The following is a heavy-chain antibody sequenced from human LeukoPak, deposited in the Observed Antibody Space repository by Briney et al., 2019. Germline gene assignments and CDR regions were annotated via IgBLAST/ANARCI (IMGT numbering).Heavy chain of an antibody. Sequence: PSETLSLTCTVSGVSISSDSYYWSWIRQPPGKGLEWIGEINHSGSTNYNPSLKSRVTISVDTSKNQFSLKLSSVTAADTAVYYCARHSRGIVGIAAARGNALDYWGQGTLVTVSS. D-gene: IGHD6-13*01. CDR2: INHSGST. J-gene: IGHJ4*02. V-gene: IGHV4-39*01. CDR3: ARHSRGIVGIAAARGNALDY. CDR1: GVSISSDSYY.